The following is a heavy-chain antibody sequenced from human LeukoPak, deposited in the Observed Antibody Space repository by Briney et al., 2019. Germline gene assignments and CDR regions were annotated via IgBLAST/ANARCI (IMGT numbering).Heavy chain of an antibody. J-gene: IGHJ3*02. CDR2: INHSGST. CDR1: GGSFSGYY. Sequence: SETLSLTCAVYGGSFSGYYWSWIRQPPGKGLEWIGEINHSGSTNYNPSLKSRVTISVDTSKNQFSLKLSSVTAADTAVYYCARPALVVTPDAFDIWGQGTMVTVSS. D-gene: IGHD2-15*01. V-gene: IGHV4-34*01. CDR3: ARPALVVTPDAFDI.